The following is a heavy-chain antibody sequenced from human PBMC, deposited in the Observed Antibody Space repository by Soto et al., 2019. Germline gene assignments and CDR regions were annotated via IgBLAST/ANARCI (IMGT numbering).Heavy chain of an antibody. CDR3: ARHGGGSSWTPADYYYYCLDV. CDR2: IYSGDYDT. V-gene: IGHV5-51*01. Sequence: GECVKISCRGSRYSFTSYWIGWVRQIRGKGLEWMGIIYSGDYDTIYSAALQGRHTNSADKYIRTAHLPGRTENAADTGMFYCARHGGGSSWTPADYYYYCLDVWGQGTTVTVSS. D-gene: IGHD6-13*01. J-gene: IGHJ6*02. CDR1: RYSFTSYW.